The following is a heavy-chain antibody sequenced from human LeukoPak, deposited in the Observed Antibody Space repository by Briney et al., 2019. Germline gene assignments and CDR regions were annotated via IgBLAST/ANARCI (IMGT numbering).Heavy chain of an antibody. D-gene: IGHD3-22*01. CDR1: GGSISSYY. CDR3: ASSGYYFLPFDY. V-gene: IGHV4-59*08. CDR2: IYYSGST. Sequence: SETLSLTCTVSGGSISSYYWSWIRQPPGKGLEWIGYIYYSGSTNYNPSLKSRATISVDTSKNQFSLKLSSVTAADTAVYYCASSGYYFLPFDYWGQGTLVTVSS. J-gene: IGHJ4*02.